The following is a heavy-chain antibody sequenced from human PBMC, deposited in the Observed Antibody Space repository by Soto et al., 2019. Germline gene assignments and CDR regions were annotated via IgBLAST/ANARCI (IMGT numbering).Heavy chain of an antibody. CDR1: GGTFSSYA. CDR2: FIPIFGTA. CDR3: ARVDYSNYEDYYYGMDV. Sequence: ASVKVSCKASGGTFSSYAISWVRQAPGQGLEWMGGFIPIFGTANYAQKFQGRVTITADESTSTAYMELSSLRSEDTAVYYCARVDYSNYEDYYYGMDVWGQGTTVTVSS. J-gene: IGHJ6*02. V-gene: IGHV1-69*13. D-gene: IGHD4-4*01.